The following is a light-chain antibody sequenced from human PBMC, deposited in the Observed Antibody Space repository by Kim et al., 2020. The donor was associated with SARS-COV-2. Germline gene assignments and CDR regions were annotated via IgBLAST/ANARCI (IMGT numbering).Light chain of an antibody. Sequence: SVSPGQTASITCAGDKMGDKYACWYQQKPGQSPVLVSYQDTMRPSGIPERFSGSNSGNTATLTISGTQAMDEADYYCQAWDSSTAVFGGGTQLTVL. CDR3: QAWDSSTAV. CDR1: KMGDKY. J-gene: IGLJ3*02. CDR2: QDT. V-gene: IGLV3-1*01.